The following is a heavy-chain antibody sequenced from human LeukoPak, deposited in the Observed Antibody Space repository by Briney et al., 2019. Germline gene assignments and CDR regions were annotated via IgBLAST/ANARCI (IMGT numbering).Heavy chain of an antibody. Sequence: GGSLSLTCAASGFTFSSYAMRWIRQAPGKGLEWVSAISGSGGSTYYADSVKGRFTISRDNSKNTLYLQMNSLRADDTAVYYCAIWITCSWYAALHSWGQGTLVTVST. CDR3: AIWITCSWYAALHS. V-gene: IGHV3-23*01. CDR1: GFTFSSYA. D-gene: IGHD6-13*01. J-gene: IGHJ4*02. CDR2: ISGSGGST.